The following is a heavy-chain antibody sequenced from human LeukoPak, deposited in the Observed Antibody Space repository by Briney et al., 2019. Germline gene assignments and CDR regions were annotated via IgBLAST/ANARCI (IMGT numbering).Heavy chain of an antibody. CDR2: IGRTGDI. Sequence: GGSLRLSCAASGSTFSNYAMTWVRQAPGKGLEWVSVIGRTGDIFYADSVKGRFTISRDNSKNTLYLQMNSLRAEDTAVYYCAKYQLLNNNYWRDAFDFWGQGTMVTVSS. CDR3: AKYQLLNNNYWRDAFDF. CDR1: GSTFSNYA. J-gene: IGHJ3*01. D-gene: IGHD1-1*01. V-gene: IGHV3-23*01.